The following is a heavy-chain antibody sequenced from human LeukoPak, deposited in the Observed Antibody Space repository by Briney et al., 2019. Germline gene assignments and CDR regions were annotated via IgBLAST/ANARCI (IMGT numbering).Heavy chain of an antibody. Sequence: AADKVSCKASGYTFTSSGISWVRQAPGQGLEWMGWISGYNGKTNYAQKVQGRVTMITNTSTSTAYMELRSLRYDDTAMYYCVRDLRGYYDSSGEPAPFDPWGQGTLVSVS. J-gene: IGHJ5*02. D-gene: IGHD3-22*01. CDR2: ISGYNGKT. V-gene: IGHV1-18*01. CDR3: VRDLRGYYDSSGEPAPFDP. CDR1: GYTFTSSG.